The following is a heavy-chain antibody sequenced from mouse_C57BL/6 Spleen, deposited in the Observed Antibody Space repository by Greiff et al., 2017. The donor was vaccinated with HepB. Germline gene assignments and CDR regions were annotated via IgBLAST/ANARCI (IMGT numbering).Heavy chain of an antibody. J-gene: IGHJ2*01. CDR3: ARLDDGYYVGY. Sequence: DVKLVESEGGLVQPGSSMKLSCTASGFTFSDYYMAWVRQVPEKGLEWVANINYDGSSTYYLDSLKSRFIISRDNAKNILYLQMSSLKSEDTATYYCARLDDGYYVGYWGQGTTLTVSS. CDR2: INYDGSST. D-gene: IGHD2-3*01. CDR1: GFTFSDYY. V-gene: IGHV5-16*01.